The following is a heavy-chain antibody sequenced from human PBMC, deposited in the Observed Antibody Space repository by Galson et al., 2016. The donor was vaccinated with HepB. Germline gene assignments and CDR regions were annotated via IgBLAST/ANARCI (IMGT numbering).Heavy chain of an antibody. D-gene: IGHD2-2*01. J-gene: IGHJ5*02. Sequence: SETLSLTCAVSGDSISSNHWWSWVRQSPEKGLEWIGEISHTGNTNYNPSLVSRVTISSDKSKNQFSLRLTYVTAADTAIYYCARHASTSGTTWLHNWFDAWGQGTLVAVSS. CDR2: ISHTGNT. CDR3: ARHASTSGTTWLHNWFDA. V-gene: IGHV4-4*02. CDR1: GDSISSNHW.